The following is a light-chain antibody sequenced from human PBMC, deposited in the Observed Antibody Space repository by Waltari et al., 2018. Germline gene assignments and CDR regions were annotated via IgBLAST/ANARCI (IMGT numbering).Light chain of an antibody. V-gene: IGLV4-69*01. CDR3: QTGGFGIWV. J-gene: IGLJ3*02. Sequence: QLMLTQSPSASASLGASAKLTCTLSSGHSTSAIAWHQQQPEKGPRYLMKVNSDGSHIKGDGIPDRFSGSSSGAERYLTISSLQSEDEADYYCQTGGFGIWVFGGGTKLTVL. CDR1: SGHSTSA. CDR2: VNSDGSH.